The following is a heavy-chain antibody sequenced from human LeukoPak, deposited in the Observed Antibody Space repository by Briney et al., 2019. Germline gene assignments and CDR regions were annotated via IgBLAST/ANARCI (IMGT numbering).Heavy chain of an antibody. V-gene: IGHV4-39*07. D-gene: IGHD3-3*01. J-gene: IGHJ4*02. Sequence: SETLSLTCTVSGGSISSSSYYWGWIRQPPGKGLEWIGSIYYSGGTYYNPSLKSRVTISVDTSKNQFSLKLSSVTAADTAVYYCARGNRFLEWLLFDYWGQGTLVTVSS. CDR1: GGSISSSSYY. CDR2: IYYSGGT. CDR3: ARGNRFLEWLLFDY.